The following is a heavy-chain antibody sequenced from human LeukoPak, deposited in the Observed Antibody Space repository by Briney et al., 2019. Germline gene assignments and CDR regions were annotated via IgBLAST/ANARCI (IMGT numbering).Heavy chain of an antibody. CDR3: AGHGRDAFDI. CDR2: IYSGGST. V-gene: IGHV3-53*01. Sequence: GGSLRLSCAASGFTFSNAWMSWVRQAPGKGLEWVSVIYSGGSTYYADSVKGRFTISRDNSKNTLYLQMNSLRAEDTAVYYCAGHGRDAFDIWGQGTMVTVSS. J-gene: IGHJ3*02. D-gene: IGHD1-26*01. CDR1: GFTFSNAW.